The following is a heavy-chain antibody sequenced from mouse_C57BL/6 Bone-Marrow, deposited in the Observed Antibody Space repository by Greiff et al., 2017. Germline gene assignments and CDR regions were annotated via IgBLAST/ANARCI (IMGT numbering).Heavy chain of an antibody. CDR1: GYTFTSYW. D-gene: IGHD1-1*01. Sequence: QVQLQQSGAELVKPGASVKLSCKASGYTFTSYWMHWVKQRPGRGLEWIGRIDPNSGGTNYNEKFKSKATLTADKPSSTASMQLSSLTSEDSAVYSCASSYYGRSPGFAYWGQGTLVTVSA. CDR2: IDPNSGGT. CDR3: ASSYYGRSPGFAY. J-gene: IGHJ3*01. V-gene: IGHV1-72*01.